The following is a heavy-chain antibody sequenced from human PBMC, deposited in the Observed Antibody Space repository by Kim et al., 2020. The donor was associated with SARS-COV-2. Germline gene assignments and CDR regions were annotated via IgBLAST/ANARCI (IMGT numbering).Heavy chain of an antibody. CDR1: GFTFSSYA. V-gene: IGHV3-23*01. D-gene: IGHD5-18*01. CDR2: ISGSGGST. Sequence: GGSLRLSCAASGFTFSSYAMSWVRQAPGKGLEWVSAISGSGGSTYYADSVKGRFTISRDNSKNTLYLQMNSLRAEDTAVYYCAKAGGNDTARKEAFDYWGQGTLVTVSS. J-gene: IGHJ4*02. CDR3: AKAGGNDTARKEAFDY.